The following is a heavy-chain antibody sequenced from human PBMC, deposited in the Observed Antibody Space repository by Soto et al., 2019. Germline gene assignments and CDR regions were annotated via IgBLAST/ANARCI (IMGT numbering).Heavy chain of an antibody. CDR2: VYPGDSES. CDR3: ARSLRYCSGGTCGADYFDY. D-gene: IGHD2-15*01. CDR1: GYSFTNFW. V-gene: IGHV5-51*01. J-gene: IGHJ4*02. Sequence: PGESLKISCKGSGYSFTNFWIGWVRQMPGKGLEWMGIVYPGDSESIYSPSFQGQVTISVDKSISTSYLQWSSLKASDTAMYYCARSLRYCSGGTCGADYFDYWGQGTLVTVSS.